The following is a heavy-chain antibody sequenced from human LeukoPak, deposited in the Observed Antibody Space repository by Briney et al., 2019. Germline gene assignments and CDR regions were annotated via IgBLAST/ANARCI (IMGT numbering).Heavy chain of an antibody. CDR3: ARSLQQLPPLGNDY. CDR1: GFTFSSYA. CDR2: IKQDGSEK. J-gene: IGHJ4*02. Sequence: PGRSLRLSRAASGFTFSSYAMHWVRQAPGKGLEWVANIKQDGSEKYYVDSVKGRFTISRDNAKNSLYLQMNSLRAEDTAVYYCARSLQQLPPLGNDYWGQGTLVTVSS. V-gene: IGHV3-7*01. D-gene: IGHD6-13*01.